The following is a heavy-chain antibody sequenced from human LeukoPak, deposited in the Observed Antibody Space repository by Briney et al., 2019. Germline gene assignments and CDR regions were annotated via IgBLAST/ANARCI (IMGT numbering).Heavy chain of an antibody. Sequence: GGSLRLSCAASAFTFGSYAVSWVRQAPGQGLEWVSGISETGGGTYYADSVKGRFTISRDNSKNTLYLQMNSLRAEDTAVYYCAKMPLGGTDPWGQGTLVTVSS. V-gene: IGHV3-23*01. J-gene: IGHJ5*02. D-gene: IGHD3-16*01. CDR3: AKMPLGGTDP. CDR1: AFTFGSYA. CDR2: ISETGGGT.